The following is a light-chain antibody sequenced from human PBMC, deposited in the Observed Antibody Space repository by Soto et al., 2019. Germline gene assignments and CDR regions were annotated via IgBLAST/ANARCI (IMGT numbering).Light chain of an antibody. J-gene: IGKJ4*01. CDR3: QQYSSSPLT. CDR2: GAS. Sequence: EIVLTQSPVTLSLSPGERATLSCRASQSVSSSYLAWYQQKPGQAPRLLIYGASSRATGIPGRFSGSGSGTYFTLTISRLEHEDFALYYCQQYSSSPLTFGGGTKVEIK. V-gene: IGKV3-20*01. CDR1: QSVSSSY.